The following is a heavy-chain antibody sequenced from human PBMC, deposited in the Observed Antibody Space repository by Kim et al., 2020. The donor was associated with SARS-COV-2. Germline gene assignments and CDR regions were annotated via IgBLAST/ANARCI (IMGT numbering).Heavy chain of an antibody. CDR3: AILIRDDFWCGWRNRVDV. J-gene: IGHJ6*01. V-gene: IGHV3-53*01. CDR2: IYSSGST. CDR1: GFSVSSRY. Sequence: GGSLRLSCAASGFSVSSRYMSWVRPAPGRGLEWVSVIYSSGSTYYQDSVKGRFTISRDSSKNTVYLQINSLRVEDTAMYSCAILIRDDFWCGWRNRVDV. D-gene: IGHD3-3*01.